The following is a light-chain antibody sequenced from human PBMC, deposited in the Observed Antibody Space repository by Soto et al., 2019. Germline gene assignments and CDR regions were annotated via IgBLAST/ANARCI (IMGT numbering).Light chain of an antibody. Sequence: EIVLTQSPGTLSLSPGEIATLYCRASQSVSSYLACYQQKPGQAPRLLIYDASNRATGIPARFSGSGSGTDFTLTISSLEPEDFAVYYCQQRSNWPSITFGQGTRLEIK. CDR1: QSVSSY. CDR2: DAS. V-gene: IGKV3-11*01. CDR3: QQRSNWPSIT. J-gene: IGKJ5*01.